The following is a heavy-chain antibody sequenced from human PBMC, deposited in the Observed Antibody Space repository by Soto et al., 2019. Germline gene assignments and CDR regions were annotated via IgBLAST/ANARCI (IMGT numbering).Heavy chain of an antibody. CDR1: GGSISSGGYY. CDR2: IYYSGST. Sequence: QVQLQESGPGLVKPSQTLSLTCTVSGGSISSGGYYWSWIRQHPGKGLEWIGYIYYSGSTYYNPSLKSRVTISVDTSKNQSSLKLSSVTAADTAVYYCARELVVTHDNWFDPWGQGTLVTVSS. D-gene: IGHD2-21*02. J-gene: IGHJ5*02. CDR3: ARELVVTHDNWFDP. V-gene: IGHV4-31*03.